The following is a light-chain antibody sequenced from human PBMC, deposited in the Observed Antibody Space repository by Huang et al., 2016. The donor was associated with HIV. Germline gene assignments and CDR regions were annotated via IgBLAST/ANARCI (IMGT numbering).Light chain of an antibody. CDR1: TCITKS. Sequence: DIQMTQSPSSLSASVGDRVTITCRASTCITKSLVWCQQKPGKAPKLLLFATSRLERWVPPMCSRSGSGTDFTLTISSLQPEDFATYYCQQYYNTPYTFGQGTKLEIK. CDR3: QQYYNTPYT. V-gene: IGKV1-NL1*01. CDR2: ATS. J-gene: IGKJ2*01.